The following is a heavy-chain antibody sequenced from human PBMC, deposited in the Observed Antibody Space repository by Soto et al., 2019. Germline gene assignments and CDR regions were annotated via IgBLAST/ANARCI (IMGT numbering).Heavy chain of an antibody. CDR3: ARDTIAAAGDSNWFDP. CDR1: GGTFSSYA. V-gene: IGHV1-69*13. CDR2: IIPIFGTA. J-gene: IGHJ5*02. D-gene: IGHD6-13*01. Sequence: AVKVSCKASGGTFSSYAISWVRQAPGKGLEWMGGIIPIFGTANYAQKFQGRVTITADESTSTAYMELSSLRSEDTAVYYCARDTIAAAGDSNWFDPWGQGTLVTVSS.